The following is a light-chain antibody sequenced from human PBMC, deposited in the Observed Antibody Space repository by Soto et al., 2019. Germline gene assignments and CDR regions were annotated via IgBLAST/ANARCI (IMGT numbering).Light chain of an antibody. CDR1: SSDVGAYNY. V-gene: IGLV2-14*01. Sequence: QSALTQPASVSGPPGQSITISCTGTSSDVGAYNYVSWYQHHPGKAPRLVIYDVTNRPSGISDRFSGSKTGNTASLTISGLLAEDEADYYCTSYTIISTYVFGTGTKVTVL. J-gene: IGLJ1*01. CDR3: TSYTIISTYV. CDR2: DVT.